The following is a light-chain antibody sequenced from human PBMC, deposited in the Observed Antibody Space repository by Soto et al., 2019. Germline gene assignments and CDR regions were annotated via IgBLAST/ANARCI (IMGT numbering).Light chain of an antibody. J-gene: IGLJ1*01. CDR2: EVS. CDR3: SSYAGSNKAV. Sequence: QSVLTQPYSASWSPGQSVTISCTGTSRDVGGYNYVSWYQQHPGKAPKLMIYEVSKRPSGVPDRFSGSKSGNTASLTVSGLQPEDEADYYCSSYAGSNKAVFGTGTKVTVL. CDR1: SRDVGGYNY. V-gene: IGLV2-8*01.